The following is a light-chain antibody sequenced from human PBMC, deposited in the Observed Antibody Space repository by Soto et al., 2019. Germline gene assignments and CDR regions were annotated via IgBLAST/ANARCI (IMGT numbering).Light chain of an antibody. CDR1: SSDVGAYNY. CDR3: SSFAGSSTFEV. Sequence: QSALTQPASVSGSPGQSITISCTGTSSDVGAYNYVSWYQHHPDKAPKLIIYDVNNRPSGVSKRFSGSKSGNRASLTISGLQAEDEADYYCSSFAGSSTFEVFGTGTKVTVL. J-gene: IGLJ1*01. V-gene: IGLV2-14*01. CDR2: DVN.